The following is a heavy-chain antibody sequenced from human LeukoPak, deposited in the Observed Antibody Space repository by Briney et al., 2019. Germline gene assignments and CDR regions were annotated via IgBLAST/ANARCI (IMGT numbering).Heavy chain of an antibody. CDR1: GFTFSSYA. D-gene: IGHD6-13*01. Sequence: GGSLRLSCAASGFTFSSYAMHWARQAPGKGLEWVAVISYDGRNKYYADSVKGRFTISRDNSKNTLYLQMNSLRAEDTAVYYCARDARIAAAGYYFDYWGQGTLVTVSS. CDR2: ISYDGRNK. J-gene: IGHJ4*02. CDR3: ARDARIAAAGYYFDY. V-gene: IGHV3-30-3*01.